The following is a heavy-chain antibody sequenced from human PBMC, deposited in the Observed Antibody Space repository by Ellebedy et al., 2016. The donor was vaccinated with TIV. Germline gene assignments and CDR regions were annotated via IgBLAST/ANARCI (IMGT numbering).Heavy chain of an antibody. CDR3: ARDWNSVAD. CDR2: ISIDGSGT. J-gene: IGHJ4*02. Sequence: GESLKISXAASGFTFSSYAMHWVRQAPGKGLVWVSRISIDGSGTTYAESVKGRFTSSRDNAKNTLYLQMNSLRAEDTAVYYCARDWNSVADWGQGTLVTVSS. D-gene: IGHD1-7*01. V-gene: IGHV3-74*01. CDR1: GFTFSSYA.